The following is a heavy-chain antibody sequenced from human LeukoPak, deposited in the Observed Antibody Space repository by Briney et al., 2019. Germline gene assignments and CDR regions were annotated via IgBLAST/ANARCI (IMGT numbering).Heavy chain of an antibody. CDR2: IIPIFGTA. CDR3: ARANTVVVAANNWFDP. D-gene: IGHD2-15*01. J-gene: IGHJ5*02. CDR1: GGTFSSYA. Sequence: SVKVSCKTSGGTFSSYAISWVRQAPGQGLEWMGGIIPIFGTANYAQKFQGRVTITADKSTSTAYMELSSLRSEDTAVYYCARANTVVVAANNWFDPWGQGTLVTVSS. V-gene: IGHV1-69*06.